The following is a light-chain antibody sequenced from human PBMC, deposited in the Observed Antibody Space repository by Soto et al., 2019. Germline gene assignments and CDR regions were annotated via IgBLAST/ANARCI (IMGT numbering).Light chain of an antibody. CDR2: RNN. V-gene: IGLV1-47*01. J-gene: IGLJ1*01. CDR1: SSNIGSNY. Sequence: VLTQPPSASGTPGQRVTISCSGSSSNIGSNYVYWYQQLPGTAPKLLIYRNNQRPSGVPDRFSGSKSGTSASLAISGLRSEDEADYYCAAWDDSLREVFGTGTKVTVL. CDR3: AAWDDSLREV.